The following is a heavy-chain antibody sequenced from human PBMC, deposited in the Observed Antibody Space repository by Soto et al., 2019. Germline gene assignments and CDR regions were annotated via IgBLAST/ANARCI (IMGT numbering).Heavy chain of an antibody. CDR1: GFTFSSYG. V-gene: IGHV3-33*01. D-gene: IGHD2-8*02. CDR3: AIDRGLQVVYYYMDV. J-gene: IGHJ6*03. CDR2: IWYDGSNK. Sequence: QVQLVESGGGVVQPGRSLRLSCAASGFTFSSYGMHWVRQAPGKGLEWVAVIWYDGSNKYYADSVKGRFTISRDNSKNTLYLQMNSLRAEDTAVYYCAIDRGLQVVYYYMDVWGKGTTVTVSS.